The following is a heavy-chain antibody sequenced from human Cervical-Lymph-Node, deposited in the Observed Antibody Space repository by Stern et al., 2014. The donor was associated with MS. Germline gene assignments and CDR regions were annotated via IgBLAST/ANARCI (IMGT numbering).Heavy chain of an antibody. CDR1: GGTFSSYA. J-gene: IGHJ4*02. CDR2: IIPIFGTA. V-gene: IGHV1-69*01. CDR3: ARTGPPYSGSPYYFDY. Sequence: QMQLVQSGAEVKKPGSSVKVSCKASGGTFSSYAISWVRQAPGQGLERMGGIIPIFGTANYAQKFQGRVTITADESTSTAYMELSSLRSEDTAVYYCARTGPPYSGSPYYFDYWGQGTLVTVSS. D-gene: IGHD1-26*01.